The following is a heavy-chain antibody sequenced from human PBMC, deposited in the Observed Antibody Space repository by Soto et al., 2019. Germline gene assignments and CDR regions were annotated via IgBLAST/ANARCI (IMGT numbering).Heavy chain of an antibody. V-gene: IGHV3-21*01. J-gene: IGHJ6*02. CDR3: ARDSGSSSDYYGMDV. D-gene: IGHD6-13*01. Sequence: WGSLGLSCAASGFIFTSYSMNWFRQSPGKGLEWVSSISSSSSYIYYADSVKGRFTISRDNAKNSLYLQMSSLRAEDTAVYYCARDSGSSSDYYGMDVWGQGTTVTVSS. CDR2: ISSSSSYI. CDR1: GFIFTSYS.